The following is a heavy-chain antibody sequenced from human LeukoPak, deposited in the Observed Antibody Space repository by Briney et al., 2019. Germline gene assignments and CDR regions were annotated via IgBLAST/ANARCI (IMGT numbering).Heavy chain of an antibody. J-gene: IGHJ4*02. Sequence: PGGSLRLSCAASGFTFDDYTMHWVRQAPGKGLEWVSLISWDGGSTYYADSVKGRFTISRDNSKNSLYLQMSSLRTEDTALYYCAKDISGSYSLLSLDYWGQGTLVTVSS. CDR1: GFTFDDYT. CDR2: ISWDGGST. V-gene: IGHV3-43*01. CDR3: AKDISGSYSLLSLDY. D-gene: IGHD1-26*01.